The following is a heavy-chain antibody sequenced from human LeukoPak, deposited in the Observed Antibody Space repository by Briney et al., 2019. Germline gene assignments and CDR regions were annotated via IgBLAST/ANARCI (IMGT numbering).Heavy chain of an antibody. CDR3: ARDRVGMVRGVIMRAFDF. CDR2: FYTSGST. D-gene: IGHD3-10*01. V-gene: IGHV4-61*02. Sequence: SETLSLTCTVSGGSISGGSYYWSWIRQPAGKGLEWIGRFYTSGSTDYNPSLKSRVTISADTSKNQFSLRLTSVTAADTAVYYCARDRVGMVRGVIMRAFDFWGQGTMVTVSS. J-gene: IGHJ3*01. CDR1: GGSISGGSYY.